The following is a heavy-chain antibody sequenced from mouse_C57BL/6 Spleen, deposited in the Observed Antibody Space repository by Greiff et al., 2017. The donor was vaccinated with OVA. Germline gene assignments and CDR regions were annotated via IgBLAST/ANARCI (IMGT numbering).Heavy chain of an antibody. J-gene: IGHJ1*03. CDR3: ASPDYSNYYVWYFEV. CDR2: INPGSGYT. D-gene: IGHD2-5*01. V-gene: IGHV1-7*01. CDR1: GYTFTSYW. Sequence: QVQLQQSGAELAKPGASVTLSCKASGYTFTSYWMHWVNQTPGQGLEWLGYINPGSGYTKYNQKFKDKAILTAAKSSSTAYMQLISRTYVDAAVYYCASPDYSNYYVWYFEVWGTGATVTVSS.